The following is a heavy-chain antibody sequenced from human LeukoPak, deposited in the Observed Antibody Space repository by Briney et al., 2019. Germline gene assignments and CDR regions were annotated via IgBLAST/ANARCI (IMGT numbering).Heavy chain of an antibody. J-gene: IGHJ5*02. CDR2: IYYSGST. CDR3: AREGTGDYGDYGP. Sequence: PSETLSLTCTVSGGSISSGDYYWSWIRQPPGKGLEWIGYIYYSGSTYYNPSLKSRVTISVDTSKNQFSLKLSSVTAADTAVYYCAREGTGDYGDYGPWGQGTLVTVSS. D-gene: IGHD4-17*01. V-gene: IGHV4-30-4*01. CDR1: GGSISSGDYY.